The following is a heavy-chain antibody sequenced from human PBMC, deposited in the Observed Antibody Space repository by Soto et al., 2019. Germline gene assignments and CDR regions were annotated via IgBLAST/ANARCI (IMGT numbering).Heavy chain of an antibody. CDR1: RFIFSSYA. J-gene: IGHJ4*02. CDR3: ARGNSPVNVY. Sequence: GGSLRLSCAASRFIFSSYAMSWVRQAPGKGLEWVSAISVSGASAYYADSVKGRFAISRDNSKNTLYLQMNSLRAEDTAVYYCARGNSPVNVYWGQGTLVTVSS. D-gene: IGHD3-16*02. V-gene: IGHV3-23*01. CDR2: ISVSGASA.